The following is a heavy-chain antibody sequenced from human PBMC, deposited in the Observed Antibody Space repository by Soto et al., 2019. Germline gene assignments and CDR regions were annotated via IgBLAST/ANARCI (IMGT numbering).Heavy chain of an antibody. CDR2: ISYSGST. J-gene: IGHJ4*02. D-gene: IGHD1-7*01. V-gene: IGHV4-30-4*01. CDR3: ATMGTPATGLYYFDY. CDR1: CGSISSRNYY. Sequence: SETLSLTCTVSCGSISSRNYYWSWIRQPPGKGLEWIGFISYSGSTYYNASLKSRVTISVDTSKNQFSLNLSFVTAADTAVYYCATMGTPATGLYYFDYWGQGTLVTVSS.